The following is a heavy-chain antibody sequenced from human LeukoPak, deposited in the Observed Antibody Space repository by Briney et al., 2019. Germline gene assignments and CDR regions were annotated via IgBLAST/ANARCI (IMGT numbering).Heavy chain of an antibody. Sequence: SETLSLTCTVSGGSIRSYYWSWIRQPPGKGLEWIGYIYSSGSTNYNPSLKSRVTISVDTSKNQFSLKLNSVTAADTAVYYCASLSEYCSAGSCYLGWFDPWGQGTLVTVSS. V-gene: IGHV4-59*01. J-gene: IGHJ5*02. CDR1: GGSIRSYY. CDR2: IYSSGST. CDR3: ASLSEYCSAGSCYLGWFDP. D-gene: IGHD2-15*01.